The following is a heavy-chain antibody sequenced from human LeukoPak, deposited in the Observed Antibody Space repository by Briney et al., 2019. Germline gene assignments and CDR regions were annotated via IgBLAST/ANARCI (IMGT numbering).Heavy chain of an antibody. CDR2: IYYSGST. CDR1: GGSISSSSYY. CDR3: ARLPRGYSYHLFTPYY. Sequence: PSETLSLTRTVSGGSISSSSYYWGWIRQPPGKGLEWIGSIYYSGSTYYNPSLKSRVTISVDTSKNQFSLKLSSVTAADTAVYYCARLPRGYSYHLFTPYYWGQGTLVTVSS. D-gene: IGHD5-18*01. J-gene: IGHJ4*02. V-gene: IGHV4-39*01.